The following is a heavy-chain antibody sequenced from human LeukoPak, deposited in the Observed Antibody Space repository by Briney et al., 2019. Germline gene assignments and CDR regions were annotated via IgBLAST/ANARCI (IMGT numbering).Heavy chain of an antibody. Sequence: SETLSLTCAVYGGSFSGYYWSWIRQPPGKGLEWIGEINHSGSTNYNPSLKSRVTISVDTSKNQFSLKLSSVTAADTAVYYCVSGSSSWYWEPTGSRYMDVWGKGTTVTVSS. CDR3: VSGSSSWYWEPTGSRYMDV. D-gene: IGHD6-13*01. V-gene: IGHV4-34*01. J-gene: IGHJ6*03. CDR2: INHSGST. CDR1: GGSFSGYY.